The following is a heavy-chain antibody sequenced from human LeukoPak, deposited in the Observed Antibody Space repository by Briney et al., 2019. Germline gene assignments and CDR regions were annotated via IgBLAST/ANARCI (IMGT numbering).Heavy chain of an antibody. CDR1: GLTFSSYG. CDR2: ISGSGGST. J-gene: IGHJ4*02. Sequence: GGSLRLSCAASGLTFSSYGMSWVRQAPGKGLEWISAISGSGGSTYYADSVKGRFTISRDNSKNTLYLQMNSLRAEDTAVYYCAKDSKYYDYVWGSYRWYYFDYWGQGTLVTVSS. V-gene: IGHV3-23*01. CDR3: AKDSKYYDYVWGSYRWYYFDY. D-gene: IGHD3-16*02.